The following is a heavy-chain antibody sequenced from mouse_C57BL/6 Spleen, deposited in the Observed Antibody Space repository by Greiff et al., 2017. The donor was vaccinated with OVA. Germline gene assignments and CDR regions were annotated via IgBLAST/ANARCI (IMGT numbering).Heavy chain of an antibody. CDR1: GYTFTSYW. Sequence: QVQLQQPGAELVKPGASVKLSCKASGYTFTSYWMHWVKQRPGQGLEWIGMIHPNSGSTNYNEKFKSKATLTVDKSSSTAYMQLSSLTSEDSAVYYCARMEGYDDDEGFAYWGQGTLVTVSA. CDR2: IHPNSGST. D-gene: IGHD2-4*01. V-gene: IGHV1-64*01. CDR3: ARMEGYDDDEGFAY. J-gene: IGHJ3*01.